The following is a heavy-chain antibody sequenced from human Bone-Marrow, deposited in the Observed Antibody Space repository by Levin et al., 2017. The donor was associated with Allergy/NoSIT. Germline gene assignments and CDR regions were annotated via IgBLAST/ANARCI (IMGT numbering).Heavy chain of an antibody. CDR2: ISWNSGSI. D-gene: IGHD6-6*01. V-gene: IGHV3-9*01. CDR1: GFTFDDYA. CDR3: AKDGSSSAGGYYYYYGMDV. J-gene: IGHJ6*02. Sequence: PGGSLRLSCAASGFTFDDYAMHWVRQAPGKGLEWVSGISWNSGSIGYADSVKGRFTISRDNAKNSLYLQMNSLRAEDTALYYCAKDGSSSAGGYYYYYGMDVWGQGTTVTVSS.